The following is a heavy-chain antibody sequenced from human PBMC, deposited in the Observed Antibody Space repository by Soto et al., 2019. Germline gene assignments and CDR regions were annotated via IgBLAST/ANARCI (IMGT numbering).Heavy chain of an antibody. CDR3: PKDLSGIYWGSGRYGRSYSFDI. D-gene: IGHD3-10*01. V-gene: IGHV3-23*01. CDR1: GFTFSSYA. J-gene: IGHJ3*02. CDR2: ISGSGGST. Sequence: EVQLLESGGGLVQPGGSLRLSCAASGFTFSSYAMSWVRQAPGKGLEWVSAISGSGGSTYYADSVKGRFTISRHNCKNKLYPRTNSLTAEDPALQYCPKDLSGIYWGSGRYGRSYSFDIWVQGTMVTVSS.